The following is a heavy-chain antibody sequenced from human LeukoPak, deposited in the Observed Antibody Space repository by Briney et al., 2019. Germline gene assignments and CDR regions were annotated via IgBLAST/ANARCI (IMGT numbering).Heavy chain of an antibody. J-gene: IGHJ5*02. CDR3: ARDGEQWDPTHTWFDP. V-gene: IGHV4-59*01. D-gene: IGHD6-19*01. Sequence: PSETLSLTCTVSGGSISSYYWSWIRQPPGKGLEWIGYIYYSGSTSYNPSLKSRVTISVDTSKNQFSLKLSSVTAADTAVYYCARDGEQWDPTHTWFDPWGQGTLVTVSS. CDR1: GGSISSYY. CDR2: IYYSGST.